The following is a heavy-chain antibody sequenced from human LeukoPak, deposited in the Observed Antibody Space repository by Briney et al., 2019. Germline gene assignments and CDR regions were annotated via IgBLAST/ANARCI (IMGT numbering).Heavy chain of an antibody. V-gene: IGHV3-23*01. CDR3: ATDRERDPSVYYLV. CDR1: GFTFSNYA. D-gene: IGHD3-22*01. J-gene: IGHJ4*02. CDR2: ISDNGSQT. Sequence: PGGSLRLSCAGSGFTFSNYAMTWVRQAPGKGLEWLSTISDNGSQTYYTDSVKGRFTISRDNSRNTVFLQMNSLRAEDSGVYYCATDRERDPSVYYLVGGQGTLITVSS.